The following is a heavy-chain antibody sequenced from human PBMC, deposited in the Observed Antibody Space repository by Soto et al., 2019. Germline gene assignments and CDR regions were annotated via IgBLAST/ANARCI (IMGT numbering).Heavy chain of an antibody. J-gene: IGHJ3*02. CDR2: ISAYNGNT. Sequence: GASVKVSCKASGYTFTSYGISWVRQAPGQGLEWMGWISAYNGNTNYAQKLQGRVTMTTDTSTSTAYMELRSLRSDDTAVYYCARDLGKVRPLDAFDIWGQGTMVTVSS. CDR3: ARDLGKVRPLDAFDI. CDR1: GYTFTSYG. D-gene: IGHD1-26*01. V-gene: IGHV1-18*01.